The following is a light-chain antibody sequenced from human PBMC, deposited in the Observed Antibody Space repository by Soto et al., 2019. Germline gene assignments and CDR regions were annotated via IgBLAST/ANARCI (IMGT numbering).Light chain of an antibody. CDR2: SNN. V-gene: IGLV1-44*01. Sequence: QSVLTQPPSASGTPGQRVTISCSGSSSNIGSNTVNWYQQLPGTAPKPLIYSNNQRPSGVPDRFSGSKSGTSASLAISGLQSEDEAEYYCAAWDDSLNGWVFGGGTKVTVL. J-gene: IGLJ3*02. CDR3: AAWDDSLNGWV. CDR1: SSNIGSNT.